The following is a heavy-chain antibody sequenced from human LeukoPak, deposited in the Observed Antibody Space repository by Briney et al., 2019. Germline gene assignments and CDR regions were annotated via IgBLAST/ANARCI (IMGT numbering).Heavy chain of an antibody. CDR2: ISSDGRNK. CDR1: GFSFSSYG. D-gene: IGHD5-18*01. CDR3: AKARGYRYAYSYYFDY. Sequence: GSLRLSYAASGFSFSSYGLHWARQAPGKGLEWVAFISSDGRNKYYADSVKGRFTISRDNSMNTLNLHMDSLRAEDTAVYYCAKARGYRYAYSYYFDYWGQGTMVTVSS. V-gene: IGHV3-30*18. J-gene: IGHJ4*02.